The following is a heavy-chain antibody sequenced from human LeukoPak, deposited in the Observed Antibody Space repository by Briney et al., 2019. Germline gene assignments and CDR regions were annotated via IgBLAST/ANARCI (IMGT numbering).Heavy chain of an antibody. J-gene: IGHJ4*02. CDR3: ARGRNTIFGVAYFDY. D-gene: IGHD3-3*01. CDR1: GFTFSSYS. Sequence: PGGSLRLSCAASGFTFSSYSMNWVRQAPGKGLEWVSSISSSSSYIYYADSVKGRFTISRDNAKNSLYLQMNSLRAEDTAVYYCARGRNTIFGVAYFDYWGQGTLVTVSS. CDR2: ISSSSSYI. V-gene: IGHV3-21*01.